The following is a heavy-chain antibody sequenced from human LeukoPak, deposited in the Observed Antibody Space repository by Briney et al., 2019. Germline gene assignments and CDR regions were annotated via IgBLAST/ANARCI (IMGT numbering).Heavy chain of an antibody. Sequence: SETLSLTCTVSGGSISSYYWSWIRQPPGKGLEWIGYIYYSGSNNYNPSLMSRVIISVETSKNQFSLQLISVTAADTAVYYCAREPRVDTAMVKGYFDYWGQGTLVTVSS. CDR2: IYYSGSN. J-gene: IGHJ4*02. CDR1: GGSISSYY. D-gene: IGHD5-18*01. CDR3: AREPRVDTAMVKGYFDY. V-gene: IGHV4-59*01.